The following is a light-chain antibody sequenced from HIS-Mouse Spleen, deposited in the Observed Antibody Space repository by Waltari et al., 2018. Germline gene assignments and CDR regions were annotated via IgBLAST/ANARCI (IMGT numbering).Light chain of an antibody. CDR3: QQYGSSPVT. CDR2: GAS. J-gene: IGKJ2*01. V-gene: IGKV3-20*01. Sequence: EIVLTQSPGTLSLSPGERATLSCRASQSVSSSYLAWYQQKPGQAPRLLIYGASSRATGIPDRFSGSGSGTDFTLTISRLEPEYFAVYYCQQYGSSPVTFGQGTKLEIK. CDR1: QSVSSSY.